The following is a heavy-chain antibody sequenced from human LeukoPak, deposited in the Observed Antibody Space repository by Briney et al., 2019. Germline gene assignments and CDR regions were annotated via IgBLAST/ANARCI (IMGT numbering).Heavy chain of an antibody. J-gene: IGHJ5*02. CDR1: GGSISSSSYY. V-gene: IGHV4-39*01. CDR2: IYYSGST. Sequence: SETLSLTCTVSGGSISSSSYYWGWIRQPPGTGLEWIGSIYYSGSTYYNPSLKSRVTISVDTSKNQFSLKLSSVTAADTAVYYCARHMSSSGWNNWFDPWGQGTLVTVSS. D-gene: IGHD6-19*01. CDR3: ARHMSSSGWNNWFDP.